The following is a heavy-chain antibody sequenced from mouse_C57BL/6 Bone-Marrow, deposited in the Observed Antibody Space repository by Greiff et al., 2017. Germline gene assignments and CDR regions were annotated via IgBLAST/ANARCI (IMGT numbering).Heavy chain of an antibody. CDR3: ARIRRGVDY. V-gene: IGHV1-69*01. CDR1: GYTFTSYW. Sequence: QVQLQQSGAELVMPGASVKLSCKASGYTFTSYWMHWVKQRPGQGLEWIGEIDPSDSYTNYNQKFKGKSTLTVDKSSSTAYMQLSSLTSEDSAVYYCARIRRGVDYWGQGTSVTVSS. CDR2: IDPSDSYT. J-gene: IGHJ4*01.